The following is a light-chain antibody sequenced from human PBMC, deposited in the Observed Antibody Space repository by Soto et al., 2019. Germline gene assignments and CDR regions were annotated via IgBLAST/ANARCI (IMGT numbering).Light chain of an antibody. CDR1: HRMRAG. V-gene: IGKV1-5*01. CDR3: QQYDSFSVT. CDR2: DVS. J-gene: IGKJ1*01. Sequence: DFLIIRSPPTLSSTVGDTVTITFLASHRMRAGRTCHQTKPGKATELLIYDVSALRRGVHPRFSGSGSGKEFTLTISSLQPEDLTTYACQQYDSFSVTSGQGTKVEI.